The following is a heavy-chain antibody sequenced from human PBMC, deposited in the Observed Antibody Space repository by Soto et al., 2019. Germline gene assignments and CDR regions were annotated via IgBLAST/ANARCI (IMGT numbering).Heavy chain of an antibody. Sequence: ASAKASCKTSAYTSTSYDINSVRQAPGQGLEWMGWISAYNGNTNDAQKLQGRVTMTTDTATSTAYVELRSLRSDDTAVYYCARDYDSSSWYRWDYYYYYGMDVWG. CDR3: ARDYDSSSWYRWDYYYYYGMDV. CDR2: ISAYNGNT. J-gene: IGHJ6*02. V-gene: IGHV1-18*01. D-gene: IGHD6-13*01. CDR1: AYTSTSYD.